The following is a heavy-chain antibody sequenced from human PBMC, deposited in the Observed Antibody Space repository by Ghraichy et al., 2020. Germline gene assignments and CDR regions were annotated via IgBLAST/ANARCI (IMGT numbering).Heavy chain of an antibody. V-gene: IGHV4-59*08. Sequence: SETLSLTCTVSGDSMSPYYWSWIRHSPGGGLEWIGYIYFSGNIIYNPSLESRVTISIDTSMNQFSLQLYSVTAADTAIYYCARPRLLAKTTVGCLIDRWGQGSLVIVS. D-gene: IGHD1-7*01. CDR1: GDSMSPYY. CDR3: ARPRLLAKTTVGCLIDR. CDR2: IYFSGNI. J-gene: IGHJ5*02.